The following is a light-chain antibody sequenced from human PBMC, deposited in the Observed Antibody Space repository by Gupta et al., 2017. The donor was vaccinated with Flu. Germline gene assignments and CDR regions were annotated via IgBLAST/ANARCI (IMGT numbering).Light chain of an antibody. CDR3: QRYGGSSWT. Sequence: EFALTQSPGTLSLSPGERATLSCRASQSVSSNYLAWHQKKPGQAPRLLIYGVSNRATGIPDRFSGSGSGTDFTLTISRLEPEDFAVYYCQRYGGSSWTFGQGTKVEI. V-gene: IGKV3-20*01. CDR1: QSVSSNY. J-gene: IGKJ1*01. CDR2: GVS.